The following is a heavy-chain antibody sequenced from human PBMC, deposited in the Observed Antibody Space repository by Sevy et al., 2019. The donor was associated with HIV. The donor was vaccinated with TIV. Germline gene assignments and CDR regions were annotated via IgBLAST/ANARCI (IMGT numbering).Heavy chain of an antibody. CDR1: GYTFTSYG. Sequence: ASVKVSCKASGYTFTSYGISWVRQAPGQGLEWMGWISAYNGNTNYAQKLQGRVTMTTDTSTSTAYMELRSLRSDDTAVYYCARFGAVVRGVIISDDAFDIWSQGTMVTVSS. V-gene: IGHV1-18*04. CDR3: ARFGAVVRGVIISDDAFDI. D-gene: IGHD3-10*01. CDR2: ISAYNGNT. J-gene: IGHJ3*02.